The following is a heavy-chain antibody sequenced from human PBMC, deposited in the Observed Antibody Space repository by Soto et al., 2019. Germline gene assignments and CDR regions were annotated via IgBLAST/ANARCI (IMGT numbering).Heavy chain of an antibody. CDR1: GGGNLRDYR. V-gene: IGHV1-69*13. D-gene: IGHD4-17*01. J-gene: IGHJ3*02. Sequence: SVKVSCKASGGGNLRDYRTTWVRRAPGQGLEWMGGIIPKLGSANYAQNFQGRVTVTADESTNTVYMELRSLRSDDTAGYYCARGGDGYNFGAVYWGQGTPDTVSSGKPAVYYCARIPVTTKGRGGRTYDDAFDIWGQGTMVTVSS. CDR3: ARGGDGYNFGAVYWGQGTPDTVSSGKPAVYYCARIPVTTKGRGGRTYDDAFDI. CDR2: IIPKLGSA.